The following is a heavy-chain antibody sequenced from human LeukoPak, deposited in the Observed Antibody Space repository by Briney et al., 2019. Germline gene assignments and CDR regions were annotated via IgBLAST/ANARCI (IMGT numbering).Heavy chain of an antibody. D-gene: IGHD3-22*01. CDR2: IYYSGST. Sequence: SETLSLTCTVSGGSISSYYWSWIRQPPGKGLEWIGYIYYSGSTNYNPSLKSRVTISVDTSKNQFSLKLSSVTAADTAVYYCARALGAGDSSGYYFMVDYFDYWGQGTLVTVSS. CDR1: GGSISSYY. V-gene: IGHV4-59*01. CDR3: ARALGAGDSSGYYFMVDYFDY. J-gene: IGHJ4*02.